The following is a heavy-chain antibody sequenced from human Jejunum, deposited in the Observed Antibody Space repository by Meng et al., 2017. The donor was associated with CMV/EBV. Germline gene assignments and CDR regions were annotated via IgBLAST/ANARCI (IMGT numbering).Heavy chain of an antibody. J-gene: IGHJ4*02. CDR3: ATGQSDCDKTMCRGWLGRFDR. CDR1: SSTW. CDR2: IDQSGSI. V-gene: IGHV4-4*02. D-gene: IGHD2/OR15-2a*01. Sequence: SSTWWSWVRQPPGKGREWIGEIDQSGSIKYDPSRRSRVTISKDKSRNQFSQNQNPVTAANTAVYYCATGQSDCDKTMCRGWLGRFDRWGQGALVTVSS.